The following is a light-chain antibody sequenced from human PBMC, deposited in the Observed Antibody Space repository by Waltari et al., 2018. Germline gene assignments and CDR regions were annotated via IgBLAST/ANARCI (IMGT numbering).Light chain of an antibody. V-gene: IGLV1-44*01. CDR1: GSNIGSNS. J-gene: IGLJ1*01. CDR2: SNN. Sequence: QSVLTQPPSASGTPGQRVTISCSGSGSNIGSNSVNWFQQVPGTAPKLLIYSNNQWPSGVPDRFSGSKSGTSASLAISGLQSEDEASYYCASWDDSLNGYVFGTGTKVTVL. CDR3: ASWDDSLNGYV.